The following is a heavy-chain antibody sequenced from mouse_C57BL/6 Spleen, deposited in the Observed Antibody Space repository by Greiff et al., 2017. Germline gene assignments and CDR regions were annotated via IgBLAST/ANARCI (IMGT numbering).Heavy chain of an antibody. V-gene: IGHV1-15*01. CDR3: TRTSITTVVATSFDY. CDR2: IDPETGGT. J-gene: IGHJ2*01. Sequence: VQLQQSGAELVRPGASVTLSCKASGYTFTDYEMHWVKQTPVHGLEWIGAIDPETGGTAYNQKFKGKAILTADKSSSTAYMELRSLTSEDSAVYYCTRTSITTVVATSFDYWGQGTTLTVSS. D-gene: IGHD1-1*01. CDR1: GYTFTDYE.